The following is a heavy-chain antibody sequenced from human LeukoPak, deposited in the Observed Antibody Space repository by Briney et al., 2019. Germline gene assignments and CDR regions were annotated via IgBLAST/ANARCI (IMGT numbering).Heavy chain of an antibody. V-gene: IGHV3-7*03. CDR2: IKQDGSEK. J-gene: IGHJ4*02. D-gene: IGHD4-23*01. Sequence: GGSLRLSCAASRFTFSSYWMCWVRQAPGKGLEWVANIKQDGSEKYYVDSVRGRFTISRDNAKNSLYLQRNSLRAEDTALYNCAKDPDYGGNSHYFDYGGQGTLVTVSS. CDR1: RFTFSSYW. CDR3: AKDPDYGGNSHYFDY.